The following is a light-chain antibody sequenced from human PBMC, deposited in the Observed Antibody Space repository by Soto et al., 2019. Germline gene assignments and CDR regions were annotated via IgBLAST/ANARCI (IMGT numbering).Light chain of an antibody. J-gene: IGKJ4*01. CDR2: NAS. CDR3: QCGGT. CDR1: QSISNW. V-gene: IGKV1-5*03. Sequence: DIQMTQSPSTLSASVGDRVTITCRASQSISNWLDWYQQKPGKAPKLLIYNASSLESGVPSRFSGSESGTEFTLTSSSLQPDDFASYYGQCGGTFGGGTKVEIK.